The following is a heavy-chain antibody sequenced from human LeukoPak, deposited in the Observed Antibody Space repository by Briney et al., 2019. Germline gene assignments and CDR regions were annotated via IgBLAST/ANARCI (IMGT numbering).Heavy chain of an antibody. D-gene: IGHD3-22*01. J-gene: IGHJ3*02. CDR3: ARDLRSSGYYWLTTFDI. Sequence: ASVKVSCKASGGTFISYAINWVRQAPGQGLEWMGGIIPIFGTANYAQKFQGRVTITADESTSTAYMELSSLRSEDTAVYYCARDLRSSGYYWLTTFDIWGQGTMVTVSS. V-gene: IGHV1-69*13. CDR1: GGTFISYA. CDR2: IIPIFGTA.